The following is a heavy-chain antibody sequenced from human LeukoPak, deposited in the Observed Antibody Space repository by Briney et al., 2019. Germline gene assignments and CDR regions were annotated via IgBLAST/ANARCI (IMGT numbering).Heavy chain of an antibody. CDR3: ARGASSWYSTSPNFDY. J-gene: IGHJ4*02. V-gene: IGHV3-7*01. CDR1: GFTFSTYW. D-gene: IGHD6-13*01. CDR2: INQDGSEE. Sequence: PGGSLRLSCAASGFTFSTYWMSWVRQAPGKGLEWVANINQDGSEEYYVDSVKGRFTISRDNAKNSLYLQMNSLRAEDTAVYFCARGASSWYSTSPNFDYWGQGTLVTVSS.